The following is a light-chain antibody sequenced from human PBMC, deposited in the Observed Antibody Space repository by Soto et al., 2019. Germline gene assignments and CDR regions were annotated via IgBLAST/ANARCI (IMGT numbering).Light chain of an antibody. J-gene: IGLJ2*01. CDR1: SSNVGAGYD. V-gene: IGLV1-40*01. CDR3: QSHDSSLSSLV. CDR2: GNS. Sequence: QSVLTQPPSVSGAPGQRVTISCTGSSSNVGAGYDVHWYQQLPGTAPRVLIYGNSNRPSGVPDRFSGSKSGTSASLAITGLQAEDEADYYCQSHDSSLSSLVFGGGTKLTVL.